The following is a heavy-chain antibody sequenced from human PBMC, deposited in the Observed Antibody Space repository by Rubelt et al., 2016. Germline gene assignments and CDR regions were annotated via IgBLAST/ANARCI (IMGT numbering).Heavy chain of an antibody. CDR3: AGMYAEGDYGDYWDWHFDL. CDR2: IYPGDSDT. Sequence: EVQLVQSGAEVKKPGESLRISCKGSGYSFTSYWIGWVRQMPGKGLEWMGIIYPGDSDTRYSPSFQGQVTISADKSISTAYLQWSSLKASDTAMYYCAGMYAEGDYGDYWDWHFDLWGRGTLVTVSS. J-gene: IGHJ2*01. CDR1: GYSFTSYW. D-gene: IGHD4-17*01. V-gene: IGHV5-51*01.